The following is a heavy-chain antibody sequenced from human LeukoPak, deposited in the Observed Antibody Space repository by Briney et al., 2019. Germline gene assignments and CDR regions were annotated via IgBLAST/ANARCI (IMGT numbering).Heavy chain of an antibody. Sequence: SVPLSLTCTVSGGPIRRYYWSWMRQPPGKGLEVLGFIYYSGSTSYTDSLKSRFTISVDASKNLFSLKLSCVIAADTAVYYCARRAYSRGYDYIDYWGQGTMVTVSS. CDR3: ARRAYSRGYDYIDY. D-gene: IGHD3-22*01. V-gene: IGHV4-59*08. CDR2: IYYSGST. CDR1: GGPIRRYY. J-gene: IGHJ4*01.